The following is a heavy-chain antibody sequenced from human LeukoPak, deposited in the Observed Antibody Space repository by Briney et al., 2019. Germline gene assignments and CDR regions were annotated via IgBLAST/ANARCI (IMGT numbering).Heavy chain of an antibody. V-gene: IGHV3-23*01. Sequence: PGGSLRLSCAASGFTFNSYGMSWVRQAPGKGLEWVSAISGSSYTTYYADSVKGRFTISRDNSKNTVYLQVNSLRAEDTALYYCAQDRAYIQFYFWGQGTLVTVSS. D-gene: IGHD5-18*01. J-gene: IGHJ4*02. CDR2: ISGSSYTT. CDR3: AQDRAYIQFYF. CDR1: GFTFNSYG.